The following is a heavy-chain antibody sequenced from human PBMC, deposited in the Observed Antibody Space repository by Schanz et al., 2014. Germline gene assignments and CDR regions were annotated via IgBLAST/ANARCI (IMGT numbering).Heavy chain of an antibody. J-gene: IGHJ4*02. CDR1: GFTFSIYG. CDR3: AKDGRLPYYGTGSDFDY. Sequence: EVQLLESGGGLVQPGGSLRLSCAASGFTFSIYGMSWVRQAPGKGLEWVSITYSGGSTYYADSVKGRFTISRDNSKNTLYLLMNSLRAEDTAVYYCAKDGRLPYYGTGSDFDYWGLGTLVTVSS. V-gene: IGHV3-66*01. CDR2: TYSGGST. D-gene: IGHD3-22*01.